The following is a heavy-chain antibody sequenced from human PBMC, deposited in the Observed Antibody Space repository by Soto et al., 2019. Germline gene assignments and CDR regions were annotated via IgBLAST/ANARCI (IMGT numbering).Heavy chain of an antibody. CDR1: GGTFSSYT. CDR2: IIPILGIA. V-gene: IGHV1-69*08. D-gene: IGHD3-10*01. Sequence: QVQLVQSGAEVQKPGSSVKVSCKASGGTFSSYTISWVRQAPGQGLEWMGRIIPILGIANYAQKFQGRVTITADKSTSTAYMELSSLRSEDTAVYYCARDRVPIKGTMVRGVSWFDPWGQGTLVTVSS. CDR3: ARDRVPIKGTMVRGVSWFDP. J-gene: IGHJ5*02.